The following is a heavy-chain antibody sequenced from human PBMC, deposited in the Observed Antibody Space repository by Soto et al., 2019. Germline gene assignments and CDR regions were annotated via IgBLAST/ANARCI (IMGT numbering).Heavy chain of an antibody. CDR2: IIPIFGTA. V-gene: IGHV1-69*06. D-gene: IGHD2-15*01. Sequence: SVKVSCKASGGTFSSYAISWVRQAPGQGLEWMGGIIPIFGTANYAQKFQGRVTITADKSTSTAYMELSSLRSEDTAVYYCARSVALYYYYGMDVWGQGTTVTVSS. CDR3: ARSVALYYYYGMDV. CDR1: GGTFSSYA. J-gene: IGHJ6*02.